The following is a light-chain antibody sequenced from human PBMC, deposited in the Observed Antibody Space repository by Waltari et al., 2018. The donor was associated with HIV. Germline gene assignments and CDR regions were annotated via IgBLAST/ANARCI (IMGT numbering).Light chain of an antibody. V-gene: IGKV2-30*02. CDR3: LQYTHWPHT. CDR1: QSLVLSDGYTD. J-gene: IGKJ2*01. Sequence: DVVLTQAPLSLPVTLGQPASITCRSGQSLVLSDGYTDLEWFQQRPGQSARRLIYKVSNRDSGVPDRFSGSGSVTYFTLKISRVEAEDVGVYYCLQYTHWPHTFGQGTKLEIK. CDR2: KVS.